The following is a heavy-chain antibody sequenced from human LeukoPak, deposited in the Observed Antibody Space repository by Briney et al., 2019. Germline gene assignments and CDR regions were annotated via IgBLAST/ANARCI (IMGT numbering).Heavy chain of an antibody. D-gene: IGHD1-20*01. Sequence: SETLSLTCNVSGASISNYYWNWIRQPAGKGLEWIGRFYARGNTNYNPSLKSRVTMSVDTSKNQLSLKLTSVTAADTAVYYCARELITKADAFDIWGQGTMVTVSS. CDR2: FYARGNT. J-gene: IGHJ3*02. V-gene: IGHV4-4*07. CDR3: ARELITKADAFDI. CDR1: GASISNYY.